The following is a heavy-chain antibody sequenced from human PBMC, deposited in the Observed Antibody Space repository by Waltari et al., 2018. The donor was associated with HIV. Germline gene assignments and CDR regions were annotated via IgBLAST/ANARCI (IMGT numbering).Heavy chain of an antibody. CDR3: ARDSRDNSWSLNFFDP. Sequence: EVQLVESGGGPVKPGGSLRLSCRAPGFTFNRYSLIWVRQAPGKGLEWISSISSSGTFTHYADSVKGRFTISRDNANKSVYLQMNSLRAEDTAVYYCARDSRDNSWSLNFFDPWGQGTLVTVSS. D-gene: IGHD6-13*01. V-gene: IGHV3-21*01. J-gene: IGHJ5*02. CDR1: GFTFNRYS. CDR2: ISSSGTFT.